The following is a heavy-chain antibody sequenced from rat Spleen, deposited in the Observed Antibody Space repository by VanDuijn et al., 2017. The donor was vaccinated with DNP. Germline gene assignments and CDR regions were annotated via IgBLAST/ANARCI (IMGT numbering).Heavy chain of an antibody. CDR2: ISFSGFT. J-gene: IGHJ2*01. Sequence: EVQLQESGPGLVKPSQSLSLTCSVTGYSITSNYWGWIRKFPGNKMEWIGHISFSGFTNYNPSLESRVSITRDTSKNQFFLQLNSVTNEDTATYYCARWNIGTSTLDYWGQGGMVTVSS. V-gene: IGHV3-1*01. CDR1: GYSITSNY. CDR3: ARWNIGTSTLDY. D-gene: IGHD1-5*01.